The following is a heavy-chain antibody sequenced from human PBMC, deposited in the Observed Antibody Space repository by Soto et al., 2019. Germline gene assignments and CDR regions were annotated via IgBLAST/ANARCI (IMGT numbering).Heavy chain of an antibody. Sequence: QVQLVESGGGVVQPGRSLRLSCAASGFTFSSYAMHWVCRAPGKGLEWVAVISYDGSNKYYADSVKGRFTISRDNSKNTLYLQMNSLRAEDTAVYYCAREYYYDSSGYYLYYFDYWGQGTLVTVSS. V-gene: IGHV3-30-3*01. D-gene: IGHD3-22*01. CDR2: ISYDGSNK. CDR1: GFTFSSYA. CDR3: AREYYYDSSGYYLYYFDY. J-gene: IGHJ4*02.